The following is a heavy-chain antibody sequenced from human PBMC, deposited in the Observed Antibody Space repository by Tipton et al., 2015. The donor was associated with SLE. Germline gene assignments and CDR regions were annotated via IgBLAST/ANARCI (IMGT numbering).Heavy chain of an antibody. Sequence: TLSLTCTVSGGSISSYYWSWIRQPPGKGLEWIGYIYYSGSTNYNPSLKSRVTISEDTSKNQFSLKLSSVTAADTAVYYCARDPNGGYGSFDYWGLGALVTVSS. V-gene: IGHV4-59*01. CDR3: ARDPNGGYGSFDY. CDR2: IYYSGST. CDR1: GGSISSYY. J-gene: IGHJ4*02. D-gene: IGHD7-27*01.